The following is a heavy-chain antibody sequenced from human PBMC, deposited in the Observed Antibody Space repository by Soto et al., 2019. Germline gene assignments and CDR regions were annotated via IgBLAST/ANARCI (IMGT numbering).Heavy chain of an antibody. CDR2: ISYDGSRT. CDR1: GFIFSGSG. CDR3: ARWVGGSMYDNSGKYDS. V-gene: IGHV3-30*03. J-gene: IGHJ5*01. Sequence: QVQLVESGGGVVQPGRSLRLTCAASGFIFSGSGMHWVRQAPGKGLEWVALISYDGSRTYYADSVRDRFTISRDNGQTTLYLQMNSLRAEDTAVYFCARWVGGSMYDNSGKYDSWGQGTLVIVSS. D-gene: IGHD3-22*01.